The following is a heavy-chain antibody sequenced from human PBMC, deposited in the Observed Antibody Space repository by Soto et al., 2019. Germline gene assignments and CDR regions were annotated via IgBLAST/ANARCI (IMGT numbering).Heavy chain of an antibody. V-gene: IGHV4-39*01. CDR1: GGSISSSSYY. J-gene: IGHJ6*02. Sequence: SETLSLTCTVSGGSISSSSYYWGWIRQPPGKGLEWIGSIYYSGSTYYNTSLKSRVTISVDTSKNQFSLKLSSVTAADTVVYYCASPSYLAAGTVFGYYYGMDVWGQGTTVTVSS. CDR3: ASPSYLAAGTVFGYYYGMDV. CDR2: IYYSGST. D-gene: IGHD6-13*01.